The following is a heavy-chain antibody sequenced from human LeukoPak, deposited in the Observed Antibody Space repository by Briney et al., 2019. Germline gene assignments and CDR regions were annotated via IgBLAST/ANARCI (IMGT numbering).Heavy chain of an antibody. J-gene: IGHJ5*02. Sequence: PGGSLRLSCAASGFTFSSYAMSWVRQAPGKGLEWVSVISDSGGNTYYADSVKGRFTISRDNSKNMLYLQMNSLRVEDTAVYYCSKARFGSGWYDNWGQGTLVTVSS. D-gene: IGHD6-19*01. CDR3: SKARFGSGWYDN. CDR1: GFTFSSYA. CDR2: ISDSGGNT. V-gene: IGHV3-23*01.